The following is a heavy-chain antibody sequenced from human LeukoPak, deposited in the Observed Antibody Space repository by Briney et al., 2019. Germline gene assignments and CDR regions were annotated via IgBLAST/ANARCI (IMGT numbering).Heavy chain of an antibody. CDR1: GGSFSGYY. D-gene: IGHD3-9*01. Sequence: SETLSLTCAVYGGSFSGYYWGWIRQPPGKGLEWIGEINHSGSTNYNPSLKSRVTISVDTSKNQFSLKLSSVTAADTAVYYCARGPPLLRYFDSYWRAWGQGTLVTVSS. J-gene: IGHJ5*02. V-gene: IGHV4-34*01. CDR3: ARGPPLLRYFDSYWRA. CDR2: INHSGST.